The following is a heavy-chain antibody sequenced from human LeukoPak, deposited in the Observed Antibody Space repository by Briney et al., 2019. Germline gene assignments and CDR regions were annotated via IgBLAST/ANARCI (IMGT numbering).Heavy chain of an antibody. V-gene: IGHV1-69*05. J-gene: IGHJ3*02. CDR3: ARDMVVPAAHRGAFDI. D-gene: IGHD2-2*01. CDR2: IIPIFGTA. CDR1: GGTFSSYA. Sequence: SVKVSCKASGGTFSSYAISWVRQAPGQGLEWMGGIIPIFGTANYAQKFQGRVTITTDESTSTAYMELSSLRSEDTAVYYCARDMVVPAAHRGAFDIWGQGTMVTVSS.